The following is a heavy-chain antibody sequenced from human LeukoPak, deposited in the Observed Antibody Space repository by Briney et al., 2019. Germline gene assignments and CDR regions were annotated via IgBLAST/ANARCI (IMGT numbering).Heavy chain of an antibody. CDR1: GYTFTGYY. Sequence: ASVKVSCKASGYTFTGYYMHWVRQAPGQGLEWMGWINPNSGGTNYAQKFQGRVTITADKSTSTAYMELSSLRSEDTAVYYCARGYCSSTSCYRKANWFDPWGQGTLVTVSS. CDR2: INPNSGGT. J-gene: IGHJ5*02. V-gene: IGHV1-2*02. D-gene: IGHD2-2*02. CDR3: ARGYCSSTSCYRKANWFDP.